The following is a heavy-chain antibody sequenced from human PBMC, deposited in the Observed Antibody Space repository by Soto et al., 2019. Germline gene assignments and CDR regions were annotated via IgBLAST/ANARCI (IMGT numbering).Heavy chain of an antibody. CDR3: ARDDLGFDP. V-gene: IGHV4-39*07. J-gene: IGHJ5*02. CDR2: INHSGST. CDR1: GGSISISSYY. Sequence: SDTLSLTCTVSGGSISISSYYWSWIRQPPGKGLEWIGEINHSGSTNYNPSLKSRVTISVDTSKNQFSLKLSSVTAADTAVYYCARDDLGFDPWGQGTLVTVSS.